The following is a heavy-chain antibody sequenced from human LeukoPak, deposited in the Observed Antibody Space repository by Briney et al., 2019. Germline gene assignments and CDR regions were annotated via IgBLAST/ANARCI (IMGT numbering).Heavy chain of an antibody. D-gene: IGHD3-9*01. CDR1: GFTFSSYE. J-gene: IGHJ3*02. CDR2: ISSSGSTI. Sequence: PGGSLRLSCAASGFTFSSYEMNWVRQAPGKGLEWVSYISSSGSTIHYADSVKGRFTISRDNSKNTLYLHMNSLRAKDTAVYYCARDWYDNSDAFDIWGQGTMVTVSS. CDR3: ARDWYDNSDAFDI. V-gene: IGHV3-48*03.